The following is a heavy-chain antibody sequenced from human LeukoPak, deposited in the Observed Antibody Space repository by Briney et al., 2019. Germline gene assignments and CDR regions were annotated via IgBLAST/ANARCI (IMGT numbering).Heavy chain of an antibody. CDR2: INNSGGTA. CDR1: GFTFSSYS. D-gene: IGHD5-24*01. CDR3: AKSFLWDGYTSGAFDI. J-gene: IGHJ3*02. V-gene: IGHV3-23*01. Sequence: PGGSLRLSCAASGFTFSSYSVSWVRQAPGKGLEWVSVINNSGGTAYYADSVKGRFAISRDNSKNTLYLQMNSLSAEDTAVYYCAKSFLWDGYTSGAFDIWGLGTMVAVSS.